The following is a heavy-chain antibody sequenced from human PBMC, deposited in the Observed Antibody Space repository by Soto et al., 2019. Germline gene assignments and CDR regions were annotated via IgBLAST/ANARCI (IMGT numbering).Heavy chain of an antibody. CDR1: GFTFSSYA. V-gene: IGHV3-23*01. J-gene: IGHJ4*02. CDR2: ITASGTST. CDR3: AKPEGVVRAVAVPFDY. D-gene: IGHD6-19*01. Sequence: GGSLRLSCAASGFTFSSYAMSWVRQAPGKGLEWVSAITASGTSTYYADSVKGRFTISRDNSKNTLYLQMNSLRAGDTAIYYCAKPEGVVRAVAVPFDYWGQGTLVTVSS.